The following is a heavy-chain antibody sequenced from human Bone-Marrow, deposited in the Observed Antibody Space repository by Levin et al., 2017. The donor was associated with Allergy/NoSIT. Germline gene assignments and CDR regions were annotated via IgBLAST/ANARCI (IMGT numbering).Heavy chain of an antibody. D-gene: IGHD5-12*01. CDR2: ISSSGTTI. J-gene: IGHJ4*02. CDR3: ARDDYSGYDDEDY. Sequence: GGSLRLSCAASGFIFTDYFMSWVRQAPGKGLEWVAYISSSGTTIYYADSVKGRFTISRDNAKNSLYLQMNSLRAEDTAVYYCARDDYSGYDDEDYWGQGTLVTVSS. V-gene: IGHV3-11*01. CDR1: GFIFTDYF.